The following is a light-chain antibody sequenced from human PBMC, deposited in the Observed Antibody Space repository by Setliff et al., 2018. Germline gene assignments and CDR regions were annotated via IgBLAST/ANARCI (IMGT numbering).Light chain of an antibody. Sequence: QSALTQPRSVSGSPGQAVTISCTGTSSDVGGYHYGGDRYVSWYQQYPGKAPKLIIYEVSNRPSGVSNRFSGSKSGNTASLTISGLQAEDEADYYCNSFTSSNTLSFGGGTKVTVL. CDR3: NSFTSSNTLS. V-gene: IGLV2-14*03. CDR2: EVS. J-gene: IGLJ2*01. CDR1: SSDVGGYHY.